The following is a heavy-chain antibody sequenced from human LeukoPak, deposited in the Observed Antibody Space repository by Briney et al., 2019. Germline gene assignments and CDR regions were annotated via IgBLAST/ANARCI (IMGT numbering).Heavy chain of an antibody. CDR1: GYTLTELS. CDR3: ATGQIAAPGQAYYYYYMHV. J-gene: IGHJ6*03. V-gene: IGHV1-24*01. Sequence: ASVKVSCKVSGYTLTELSMHWVRQAPGKGLEWMGGFDPEDGETIYAQKFQGRVTMTEDTSTDTAYMELSSLRSEDTAVYYCATGQIAAPGQAYYYYYMHVWGKGTTVTVSS. CDR2: FDPEDGET. D-gene: IGHD6-6*01.